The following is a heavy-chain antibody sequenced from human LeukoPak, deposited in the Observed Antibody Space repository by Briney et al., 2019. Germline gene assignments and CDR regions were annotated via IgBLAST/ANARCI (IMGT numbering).Heavy chain of an antibody. J-gene: IGHJ4*02. V-gene: IGHV4-39*02. Sequence: PSETLSLTCTVSGGSISSSRYYWGWIRQPPGKGLEWIGSFFYGGSTYYNPSLKSRVTMSVDTSKNQFSLKLNSVTAVDTAVYYCVREILYCSGGSCYRGPFDNWGQGTLVTVSA. CDR3: VREILYCSGGSCYRGPFDN. D-gene: IGHD2-15*01. CDR2: FFYGGST. CDR1: GGSISSSRYY.